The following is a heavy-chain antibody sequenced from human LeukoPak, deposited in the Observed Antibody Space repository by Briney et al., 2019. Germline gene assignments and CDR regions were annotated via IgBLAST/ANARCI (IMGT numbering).Heavy chain of an antibody. V-gene: IGHV3-74*01. CDR1: GFTFSSYW. CDR2: INSDGSST. D-gene: IGHD1-26*01. J-gene: IGHJ4*02. Sequence: QAGGSLRLSCAASGFTFSSYWMHWVRQAPGKGLVWVSRINSDGSSTSYADSVKVRFTISRDNAKNTLYPQMNSRRAEDTAVYYCARVSVGATNPFVYWGQGTLVTVSS. CDR3: ARVSVGATNPFVY.